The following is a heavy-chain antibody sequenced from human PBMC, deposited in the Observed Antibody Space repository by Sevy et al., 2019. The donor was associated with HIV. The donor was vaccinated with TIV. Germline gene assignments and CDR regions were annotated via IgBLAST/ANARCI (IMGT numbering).Heavy chain of an antibody. CDR3: AKGDRTFYGLDV. D-gene: IGHD2-15*01. CDR2: ISGSAGST. J-gene: IGHJ6*02. CDR1: GFTFSTYA. V-gene: IGHV3-23*01. Sequence: GGSLRLSCAASGFTFSTYAMSWVRQAPGKGLQWVSAISGSAGSTYYADFVKGRFTISRDNSKKTLYMQMNSLRAEDTAVYYCAKGDRTFYGLDVWGQGTTVIVSS.